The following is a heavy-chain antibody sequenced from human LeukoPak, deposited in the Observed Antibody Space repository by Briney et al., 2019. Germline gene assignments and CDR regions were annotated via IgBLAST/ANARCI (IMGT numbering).Heavy chain of an antibody. CDR3: ANLYY. CDR2: ISYDGSNE. CDR1: GFTFSSYV. Sequence: GGSLRLSCAASGFTFSSYVMHWVRQAPGKGLEWVAIISYDGSNEYYADSVKGRFTISRDNSKNTLYLQMNSLRAEDTAVYYCANLYYWGQGTLVTVSS. J-gene: IGHJ4*02. V-gene: IGHV3-30*04.